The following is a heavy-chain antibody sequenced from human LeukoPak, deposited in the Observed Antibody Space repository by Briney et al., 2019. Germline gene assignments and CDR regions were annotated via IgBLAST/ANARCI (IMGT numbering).Heavy chain of an antibody. CDR3: ARALYSDYYSYLNWFDP. CDR2: ISAYNGHT. J-gene: IGHJ5*02. CDR1: GHTLTNYG. V-gene: IGHV1-18*01. D-gene: IGHD5-12*01. Sequence: ASVKVSCKASGHTLTNYGIGWVRQAPGQGLEWMGWISAYNGHTNYAQKFQGRVTMTTDTSTSTAYVELRSLRSDDTAIYYCARALYSDYYSYLNWFDPWGQGTLVTVSS.